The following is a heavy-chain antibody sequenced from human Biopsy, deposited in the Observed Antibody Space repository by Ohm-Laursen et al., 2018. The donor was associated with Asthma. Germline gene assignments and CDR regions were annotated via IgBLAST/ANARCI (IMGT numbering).Heavy chain of an antibody. J-gene: IGHJ4*02. Sequence: SLRLSCAAPGFTFGDYCMSWVRQVPGQGLEWVAVISYDGSNKYYADSVKGRFTISGDNSKNTLYLQMSSLRAEDTAVYYCARDLHPTNHLGELSEGFDYWGQGTLVTVSS. V-gene: IGHV3-30*03. CDR1: GFTFGDYC. CDR3: ARDLHPTNHLGELSEGFDY. D-gene: IGHD3-16*02. CDR2: ISYDGSNK.